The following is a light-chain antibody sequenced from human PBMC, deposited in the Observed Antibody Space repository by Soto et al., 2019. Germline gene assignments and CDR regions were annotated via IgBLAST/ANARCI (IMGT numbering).Light chain of an antibody. CDR3: CSYTGSYTWV. CDR1: SSDVGGYNY. Sequence: QSALTQPHSVSGSPGQSVTISCTGTSSDVGGYNYVSWSQQHPGKAPKLMIYDVNKRPSGVPDRFSGSKSGNTASLTISGLQAEDEADYYCCSYTGSYTWVFGGGTQLTVL. CDR2: DVN. V-gene: IGLV2-11*01. J-gene: IGLJ3*02.